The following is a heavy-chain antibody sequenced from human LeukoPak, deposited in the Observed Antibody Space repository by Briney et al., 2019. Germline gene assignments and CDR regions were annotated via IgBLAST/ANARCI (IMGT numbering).Heavy chain of an antibody. CDR2: IYYSGST. J-gene: IGHJ6*03. Sequence: SETLSLTCTVSDYSIRSAYYWGWIRQPPGKGLEWIGYIYYSGSTNYNPSLKSRVTISVDTSKNQFSLTAADTAVYYCARAVGGPNGDYYMDVWGKGTTVTVPS. V-gene: IGHV4-59*01. CDR1: DYSIRSAYY. CDR3: ARAVGGPNGDYYMDV. D-gene: IGHD4/OR15-4a*01.